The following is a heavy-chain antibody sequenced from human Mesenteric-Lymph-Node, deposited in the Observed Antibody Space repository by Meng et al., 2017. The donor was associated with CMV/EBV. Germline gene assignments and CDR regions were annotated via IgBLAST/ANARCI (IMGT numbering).Heavy chain of an antibody. CDR2: ISSSGSTI. V-gene: IGHV3-48*03. Sequence: SLKISCAASGFTFSSYEMNWVRQAPGKGLEWVSYISSSGSTIYYADSVKGRFTISRDNAKNSLYLQMNSLRAEDTAVYYCAREGGCSSTSCLIGTRYYYYYGMDVWGQGTTVTVSS. CDR3: AREGGCSSTSCLIGTRYYYYYGMDV. CDR1: GFTFSSYE. J-gene: IGHJ6*02. D-gene: IGHD2-2*01.